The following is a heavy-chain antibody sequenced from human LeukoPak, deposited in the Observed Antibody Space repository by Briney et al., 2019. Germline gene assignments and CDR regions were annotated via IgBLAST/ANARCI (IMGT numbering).Heavy chain of an antibody. J-gene: IGHJ3*02. CDR1: GYSFTNYA. Sequence: GASVKVSCKASGYSFTNYAMNWVRQAPGQGLEWMGWIRPNSGGTNYTQKFQGRVTMTRDTSINTAYMELSRLTSDDTAVYFCATWGLHFDIWGQGTMVTVAS. V-gene: IGHV1-2*02. CDR3: ATWGLHFDI. CDR2: IRPNSGGT. D-gene: IGHD3-16*01.